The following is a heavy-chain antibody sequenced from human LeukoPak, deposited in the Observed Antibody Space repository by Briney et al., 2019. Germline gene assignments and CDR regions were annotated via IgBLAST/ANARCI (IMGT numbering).Heavy chain of an antibody. CDR3: ARGLWSGSPEKYYYYMDV. V-gene: IGHV1-69*05. Sequence: SVKVSCKASGYTFSSYAISWVRQAPGQGLEWMGGIIPIFGTANYAQKFQGRVTITTDESTSTAYMELSSLRSEDTAVYYCARGLWSGSPEKYYYYMDVWGKGTTVTVSS. CDR2: IIPIFGTA. CDR1: GYTFSSYA. D-gene: IGHD3-3*01. J-gene: IGHJ6*03.